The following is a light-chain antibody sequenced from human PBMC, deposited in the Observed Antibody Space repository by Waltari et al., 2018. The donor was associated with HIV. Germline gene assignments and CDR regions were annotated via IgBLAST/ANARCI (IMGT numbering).Light chain of an antibody. CDR2: VGTGGIVG. CDR3: GADHGSGSNFIVV. Sequence: QPVLTQPPSASASLGASVTLTCTLSSGSSHYKVDWYQQSPGKGPRFVMRVGTGGIVGSKGDGIPDRFSVLGSGLNRYLTIKNIQEEDESDYHCGADHGSGSNFIVVFGGGTKLTVL. CDR1: SGSSHYK. J-gene: IGLJ2*01. V-gene: IGLV9-49*01.